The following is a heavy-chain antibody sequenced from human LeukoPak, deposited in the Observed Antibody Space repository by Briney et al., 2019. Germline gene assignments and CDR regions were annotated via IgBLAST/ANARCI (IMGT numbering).Heavy chain of an antibody. D-gene: IGHD3-9*01. V-gene: IGHV1-8*01. CDR3: ARAIRLRYFDWLSFGRNWFDP. CDR2: MNPNSGNT. CDR1: GGTFTSYD. Sequence: ASVKVSCKASGGTFTSYDINWVRQATGQGLEWMGWMNPNSGNTGYAQKFQGRVTMTRNTSISTAYMELSSLRSEDTAVYYCARAIRLRYFDWLSFGRNWFDPWGQGTLVTVSS. J-gene: IGHJ5*02.